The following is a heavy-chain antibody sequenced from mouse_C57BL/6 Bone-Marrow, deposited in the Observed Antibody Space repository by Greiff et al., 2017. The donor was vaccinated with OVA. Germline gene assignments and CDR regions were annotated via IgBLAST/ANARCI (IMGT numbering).Heavy chain of an antibody. D-gene: IGHD1-1*01. Sequence: VQLQQSGAELARPGASVKLSCKASGYTFTSYGISWVKQRTGQGLEWIGEIYPRSGNTYYNEKFKGKATLTADKSSSTAYMELRSLTSEDSAVYFGARRRGNYYGSLYYFDYWGQGTTLTVSS. V-gene: IGHV1-81*01. J-gene: IGHJ2*01. CDR3: ARRRGNYYGSLYYFDY. CDR1: GYTFTSYG. CDR2: IYPRSGNT.